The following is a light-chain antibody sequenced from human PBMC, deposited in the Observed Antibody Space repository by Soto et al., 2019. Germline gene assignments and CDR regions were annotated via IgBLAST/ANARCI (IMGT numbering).Light chain of an antibody. CDR3: QQYYTAPTWT. Sequence: DIVMTQSPDSLAVSLGERATINCKSSPSIFYSSNNKHYLAWFQQKPGQPPKLLIYWASTRESGVPDRFSGSGSGTDFTLTISSLQAEDVAVYYCQQYYTAPTWTFGQGNKVEIK. J-gene: IGKJ1*01. CDR2: WAS. CDR1: PSIFYSSNNKHY. V-gene: IGKV4-1*01.